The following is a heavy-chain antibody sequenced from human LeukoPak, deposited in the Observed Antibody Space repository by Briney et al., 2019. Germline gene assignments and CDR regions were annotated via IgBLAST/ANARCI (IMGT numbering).Heavy chain of an antibody. Sequence: SETLSLTCTVSGASISDTNYYWGWIRQPPGKGLEWIGRIYSSGYTYYNPYLMSRATISVDTSKNQFSLKLTSVTAADTAVYYCAGSDLTQDYWDYWGQGTQVTVSS. D-gene: IGHD2-15*01. V-gene: IGHV4-39*07. CDR1: GASISDTNYY. CDR3: AGSDLTQDYWDY. J-gene: IGHJ4*02. CDR2: IYSSGYT.